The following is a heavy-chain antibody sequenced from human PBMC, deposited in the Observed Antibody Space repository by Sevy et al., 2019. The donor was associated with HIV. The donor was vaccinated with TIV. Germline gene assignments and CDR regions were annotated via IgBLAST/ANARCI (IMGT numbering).Heavy chain of an antibody. D-gene: IGHD6-19*01. CDR2: ISSSGSTI. Sequence: GGCLRLSCAASGFTFSDYYMIWIRQAPGKGLEWVSYISSSGSTIYYADSVKGRFTISRDNAKNSLYLQMNSLRPEDTAVYYCARGRLAVAYFDYWGQGTLVTVSS. J-gene: IGHJ4*02. V-gene: IGHV3-11*01. CDR3: ARGRLAVAYFDY. CDR1: GFTFSDYY.